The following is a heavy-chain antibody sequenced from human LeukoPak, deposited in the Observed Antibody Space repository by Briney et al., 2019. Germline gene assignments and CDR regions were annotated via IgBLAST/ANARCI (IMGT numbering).Heavy chain of an antibody. CDR1: GFTFRDYY. D-gene: IGHD3-22*01. CDR2: TRNKANSYTT. J-gene: IGHJ4*02. V-gene: IGHV3-72*01. Sequence: SGGSLRLSCAASGFTFRDYYMDWVRQAPGKVLEWVGRTRNKANSYTTEYAASVKGRFTISRDDSKNSLYLQMNSLKSEDTAVYYCTRSHSSGYGPVDYWGQGTLVTVSS. CDR3: TRSHSSGYGPVDY.